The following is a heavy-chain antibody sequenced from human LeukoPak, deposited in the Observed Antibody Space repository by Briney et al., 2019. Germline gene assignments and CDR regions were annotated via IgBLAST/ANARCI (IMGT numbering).Heavy chain of an antibody. V-gene: IGHV1-69*06. CDR3: AREDYYDSSGYYDY. J-gene: IGHJ4*02. Sequence: GASVKVPCKTSGGTFSNYAISWVRQAPGQGLEWMGGILPIYTTTNYAQNFQGKVTITADKSTNTAYMELSSLTSEDTAVYYCAREDYYDSSGYYDYWGQGTLVTVSS. CDR2: ILPIYTTT. D-gene: IGHD3-22*01. CDR1: GGTFSNYA.